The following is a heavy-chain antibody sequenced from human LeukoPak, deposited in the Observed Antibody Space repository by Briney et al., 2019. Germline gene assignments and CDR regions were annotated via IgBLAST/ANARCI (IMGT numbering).Heavy chain of an antibody. J-gene: IGHJ4*02. D-gene: IGHD1/OR15-1a*01. Sequence: PGGSLRLSCAASGFTFSSYGMSWVRQAPGKGLEWVSLICSVISTYYADSVKDRFTISRDNSKNTVSLQMNSLRAEDTAIYYCARGTWLNKLFDYWGQGTLVTVSS. CDR3: ARGTWLNKLFDY. V-gene: IGHV3-66*01. CDR2: ICSVIST. CDR1: GFTFSSYG.